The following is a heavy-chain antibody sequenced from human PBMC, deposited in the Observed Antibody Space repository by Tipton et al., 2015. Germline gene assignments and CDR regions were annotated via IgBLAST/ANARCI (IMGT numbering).Heavy chain of an antibody. J-gene: IGHJ4*02. CDR3: ARGRMMWGLEGWGY. V-gene: IGHV3-21*01. CDR2: ISPSSRYI. CDR1: GFTFSADS. Sequence: GSLRLSCAASGFTFSADSMHWVRQAPGKGLEWVASISPSSRYIYYGDSVKGRFTISRDNRKNSLNLQMNSLRAEDTAVYYCARGRMMWGLEGWGYWGQGTLVTVSS. D-gene: IGHD3/OR15-3a*01.